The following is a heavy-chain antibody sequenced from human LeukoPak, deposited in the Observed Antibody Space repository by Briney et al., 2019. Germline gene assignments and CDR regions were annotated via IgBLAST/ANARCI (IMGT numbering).Heavy chain of an antibody. CDR1: GFTFSHYW. CDR3: ARDGSPPDY. J-gene: IGHJ4*02. Sequence: PGGSLRLSCAASGFTFSHYWMHWVRQVPGKGLVWVSRIHGDGSSPIYADSVKGRFTISRDNAKNTLYLQMNSLGVEDGGIYYCARDGSPPDYWGQGTLVTVSS. CDR2: IHGDGSSP. D-gene: IGHD1-1*01. V-gene: IGHV3-74*01.